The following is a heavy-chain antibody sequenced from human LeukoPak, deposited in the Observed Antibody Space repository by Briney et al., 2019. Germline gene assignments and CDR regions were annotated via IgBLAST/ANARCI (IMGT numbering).Heavy chain of an antibody. CDR3: AKGLRMVRAHLGGFDY. Sequence: PGGSLRLSCAASGFTFSSYEMNWVRQAPGKGLEWVSAISGSGGSTYYADSVKGRFTISRDNSKNTLYLQMNSLRAEDTAVYYCAKGLRMVRAHLGGFDYWGQGTLVTVSS. CDR1: GFTFSSYE. J-gene: IGHJ4*02. D-gene: IGHD3-10*01. V-gene: IGHV3-23*01. CDR2: ISGSGGST.